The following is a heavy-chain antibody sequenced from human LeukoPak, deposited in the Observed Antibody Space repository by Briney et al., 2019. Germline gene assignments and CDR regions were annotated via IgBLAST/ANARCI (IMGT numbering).Heavy chain of an antibody. V-gene: IGHV4-4*08. CDR3: ASQAGYTYGFGY. CDR1: GGSISSYY. CDR2: IYSSGST. D-gene: IGHD5-18*01. J-gene: IGHJ4*02. Sequence: PSETLSLTCTVSGGSISSYYWSWIRQPPGKGLEWIGYIYSSGSTNYNPSLKSRVTLSVDTSKSQFSLRLSSVTAADTAVYYCASQAGYTYGFGYWGQGTLVTVSS.